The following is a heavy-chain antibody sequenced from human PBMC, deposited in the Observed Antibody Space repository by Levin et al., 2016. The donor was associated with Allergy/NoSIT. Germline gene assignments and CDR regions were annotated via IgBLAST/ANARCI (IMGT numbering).Heavy chain of an antibody. CDR3: ARYSGSYLAFDY. J-gene: IGHJ4*02. D-gene: IGHD1-26*01. V-gene: IGHV3-21*01. CDR1: GFTFSSYS. Sequence: GESLKISCAASGFTFSSYSMNWVRQAPGKGLEWVSSISSSSSYIYYADSVKGRFTISRDNAKNSLYLQMNSLRAEDTAVYYCARYSGSYLAFDYWGQGTLVTVSS. CDR2: ISSSSSYI.